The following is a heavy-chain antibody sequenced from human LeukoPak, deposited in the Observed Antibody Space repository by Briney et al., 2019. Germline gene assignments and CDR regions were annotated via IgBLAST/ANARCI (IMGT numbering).Heavy chain of an antibody. V-gene: IGHV3-33*08. CDR3: ARDVVVTANGAFDI. CDR2: IWYDGSNK. Sequence: GGSLRLSCAASGFTFSSYGMYWVRQAPGKGLEWVAVIWYDGSNKYYADSVKGRFTISRDNSKNTLYLQMNSLRAEDTAVYYCARDVVVTANGAFDIWGQGTMVTVSS. CDR1: GFTFSSYG. D-gene: IGHD2-21*02. J-gene: IGHJ3*02.